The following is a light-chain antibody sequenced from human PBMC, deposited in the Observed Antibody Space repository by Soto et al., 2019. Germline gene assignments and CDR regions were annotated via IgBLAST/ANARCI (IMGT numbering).Light chain of an antibody. CDR2: WAS. CDR3: QQYYSTPGT. V-gene: IGKV4-1*01. CDR1: QSVLYSSNNKNY. Sequence: DFVMTQSPDSLAVSLGERATINCKSGQSVLYSSNNKNYLAWYQQKPGQPPKLLIYWASTRESGVPDRFSGSGSGTDFTLTISSLQAEDVAVYYCQQYYSTPGTFGQGTKVEIK. J-gene: IGKJ1*01.